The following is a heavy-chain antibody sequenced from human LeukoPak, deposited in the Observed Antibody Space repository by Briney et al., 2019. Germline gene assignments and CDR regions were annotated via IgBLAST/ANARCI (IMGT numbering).Heavy chain of an antibody. D-gene: IGHD5-18*01. CDR3: ARGIPDTAMSRDFDY. V-gene: IGHV4-4*07. CDR2: IYTSGST. Sequence: SETLSLTCTVSGGSISSYYWSWIRQPAGKGLEWIGRIYTSGSTNYNPSLKSRVTISVDTSKNQFSLKLSSVTAADTAVYYCARGIPDTAMSRDFDYWGQGTLVTVSS. CDR1: GGSISSYY. J-gene: IGHJ4*02.